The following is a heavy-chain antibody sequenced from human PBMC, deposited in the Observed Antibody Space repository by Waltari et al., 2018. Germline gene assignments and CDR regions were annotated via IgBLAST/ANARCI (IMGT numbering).Heavy chain of an antibody. Sequence: QVQLVQSGAEVKKPGASVKVSCKASGYTFTGYYMHWVRQAPGQGLEWMGWINPHSGGTNSAQKFQGRVTMTRDTSISTAYMELSRLRSDDTAVYYCARVGGAVAGHKLVYFDYWGQGTLVTVSS. D-gene: IGHD6-19*01. J-gene: IGHJ4*02. V-gene: IGHV1-2*02. CDR1: GYTFTGYY. CDR3: ARVGGAVAGHKLVYFDY. CDR2: INPHSGGT.